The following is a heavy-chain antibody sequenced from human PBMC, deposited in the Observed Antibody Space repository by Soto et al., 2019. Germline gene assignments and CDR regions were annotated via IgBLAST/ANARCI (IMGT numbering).Heavy chain of an antibody. CDR3: ASDPSPVTTFDY. Sequence: QVQLVQSGAEVKKPGSSVKVSCKASGGTFSSYTISWVRQAPGQGLEWMGRIIPILGIANYAQKFQGRVTITADKSTGTADMELSSLRSEDTAVDYCASDPSPVTTFDYWGQGTLVTVSS. J-gene: IGHJ4*02. CDR2: IIPILGIA. CDR1: GGTFSSYT. V-gene: IGHV1-69*02. D-gene: IGHD4-4*01.